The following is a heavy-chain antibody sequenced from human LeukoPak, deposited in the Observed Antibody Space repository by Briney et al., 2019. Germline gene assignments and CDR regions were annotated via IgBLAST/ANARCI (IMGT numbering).Heavy chain of an antibody. CDR1: AFTFSSYE. Sequence: GGSLRLSCAASAFTFSSYEINWVRQAPGKGLEWVSYISSSGSTIYYADSVKGRFTISRHNAKNSLFLQMNSLRAEDTAVYYCARGYTYGLDIWGQGTLVTVSS. V-gene: IGHV3-48*03. CDR2: ISSSGSTI. CDR3: ARGYTYGLDI. D-gene: IGHD5-18*01. J-gene: IGHJ4*02.